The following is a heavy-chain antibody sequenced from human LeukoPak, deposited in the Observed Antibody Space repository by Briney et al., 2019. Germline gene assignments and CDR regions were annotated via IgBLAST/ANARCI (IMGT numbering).Heavy chain of an antibody. J-gene: IGHJ6*02. CDR1: GFTFSSYS. V-gene: IGHV3-21*01. D-gene: IGHD2-2*02. CDR3: ARVKLYGPNYYGTDV. Sequence: PGGSLRLSCAASGFTFSSYSMTWVRQAPGKGLEWVSSISSSSSYIYYADSVKGRFTISRDNAKNSLYLQMNSLRAEDTAVYYCARVKLYGPNYYGTDVWGQGTTVTVSS. CDR2: ISSSSSYI.